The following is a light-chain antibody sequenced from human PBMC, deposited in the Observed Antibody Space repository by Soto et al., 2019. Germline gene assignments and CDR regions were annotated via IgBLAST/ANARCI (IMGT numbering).Light chain of an antibody. V-gene: IGKV3-15*01. CDR3: QQYNNGTPDT. CDR1: QSVNSD. CDR2: GAS. J-gene: IGKJ4*01. Sequence: ILLTDSQGALSVSPGLVCTLSWSSSQSVNSDLAWYQQKPGQAPRLLIYGASTRATGVPVRFSGSGSGTEFILTISSLQSEDSAGYYCQQYNNGTPDTSCGGTNVDIK.